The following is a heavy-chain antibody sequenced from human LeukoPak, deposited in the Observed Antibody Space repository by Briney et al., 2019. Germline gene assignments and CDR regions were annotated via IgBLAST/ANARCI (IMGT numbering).Heavy chain of an antibody. CDR1: GFTVSSNY. CDR2: IFSGGST. V-gene: IGHV3-66*02. J-gene: IGHJ4*02. Sequence: GGSLRLSCAASGFTVSSNYMSWVRQAPGKGLEWVSVIFSGGSTYYADSVKGRFTISRDNSKNTLYLQMNSLRAEDTAVYYCAKDGNDYGDYVGYFDSWGQGTLVTVSS. CDR3: AKDGNDYGDYVGYFDS. D-gene: IGHD4-17*01.